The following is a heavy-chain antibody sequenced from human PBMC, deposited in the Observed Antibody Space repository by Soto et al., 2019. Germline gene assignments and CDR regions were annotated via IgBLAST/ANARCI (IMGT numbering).Heavy chain of an antibody. J-gene: IGHJ4*02. Sequence: XGSLRLSCAASGFTFSDFYMNWIRQAPGKGLEWLSSISASGGSIYSADSVKGRFTISRDNDKKSLFLQMNSLRAEDTAVYYCARAWGNFDFWGQGTLVTVSS. CDR3: ARAWGNFDF. D-gene: IGHD3-16*01. V-gene: IGHV3-11*01. CDR1: GFTFSDFY. CDR2: ISASGGSI.